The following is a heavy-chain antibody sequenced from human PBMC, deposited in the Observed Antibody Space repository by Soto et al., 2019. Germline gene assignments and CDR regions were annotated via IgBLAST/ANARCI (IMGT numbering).Heavy chain of an antibody. CDR3: ARDHRAIFGVVYNWFDP. CDR2: IYYSGST. D-gene: IGHD3-3*01. Sequence: PSETLSLTCTVSGGSISSGDYYWSWIRQPPGKGLEWIGYIYYSGSTYYNPSLKSRVTISVDTSKNQFSLKLSSVTAADTAVYYCARDHRAIFGVVYNWFDPWGQGTLVTVSS. CDR1: GGSISSGDYY. V-gene: IGHV4-30-4*01. J-gene: IGHJ5*02.